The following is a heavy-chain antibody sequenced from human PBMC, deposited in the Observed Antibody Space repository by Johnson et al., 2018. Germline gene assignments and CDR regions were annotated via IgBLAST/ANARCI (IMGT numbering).Heavy chain of an antibody. CDR1: GFTFSSYS. Sequence: VQLVESGGGVVQPGRSLRLSCVASGFTFSSYSMNWVRQAPGKGLEWVSYINSRSSTIYYADSVKGRFTISRDNAKNSLYLQRNSLRAEDPAVYYYARKPQTDYYYMDVWGKGTTVTVSS. CDR2: INSRSSTI. J-gene: IGHJ6*03. CDR3: ARKPQTDYYYMDV. V-gene: IGHV3-48*01.